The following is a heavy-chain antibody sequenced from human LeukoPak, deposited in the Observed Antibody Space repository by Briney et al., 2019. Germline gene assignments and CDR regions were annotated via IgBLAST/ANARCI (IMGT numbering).Heavy chain of an antibody. CDR1: GFTFSSYA. CDR3: ARDWLYGY. J-gene: IGHJ4*02. CDR2: ISYDGSNK. V-gene: IGHV3-30*04. D-gene: IGHD3-9*01. Sequence: GGSLRLSCAASGFTFSSYAMHWVRQAPGKGLEWVAVISYDGSNKYYADSVKGRFTISRDNSKNTLYLQMNSLRAEDTAVYYCARDWLYGYWGQGTLVTVSS.